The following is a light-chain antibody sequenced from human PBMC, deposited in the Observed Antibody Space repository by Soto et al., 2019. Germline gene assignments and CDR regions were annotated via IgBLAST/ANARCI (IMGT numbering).Light chain of an antibody. CDR2: EVT. Sequence: QSALTQAASVSGSPGQSITISCTGTTSDIGGYNYVSWYQQHPGKAPKVMIYEVTNRPSGVSNRFSGSKSGNTASLTISGLQAEDEADYYCSSYTSGSTLVVFGGGTKVTVL. CDR1: TSDIGGYNY. J-gene: IGLJ2*01. V-gene: IGLV2-14*01. CDR3: SSYTSGSTLVV.